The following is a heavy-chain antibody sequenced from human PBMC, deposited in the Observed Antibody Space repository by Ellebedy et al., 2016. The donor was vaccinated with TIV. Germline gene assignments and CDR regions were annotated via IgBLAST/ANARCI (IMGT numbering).Heavy chain of an antibody. V-gene: IGHV3-23*01. CDR2: ISDNGGST. CDR3: AKDRYHSSGSYFDN. J-gene: IGHJ4*02. Sequence: GGSLRLXCAVSGLTSADFAMTWFRQAPGKGLEWVSLISDNGGSTYYADSVKGRFIISRDNSKSTLYLQMNSLGAEDTAVYYCAKDRYHSSGSYFDNWGQGTLVTVSS. D-gene: IGHD3-22*01. CDR1: GLTSADFA.